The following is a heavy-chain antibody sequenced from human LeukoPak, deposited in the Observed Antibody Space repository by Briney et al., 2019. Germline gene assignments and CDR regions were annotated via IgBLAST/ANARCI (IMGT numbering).Heavy chain of an antibody. CDR2: IHPNSGDT. J-gene: IGHJ4*02. CDR3: ARTYYDTLRGSRGDY. Sequence: ASVKVSFKASGYTFAAYNIHWVRQAPGQGLEWMGRIHPNSGDTNYAQNFEGRVTMTRDTSISTAYMELTRLRSDDTAMYYCARTYYDTLRGSRGDYWGQGTLVTVSS. V-gene: IGHV1-2*06. D-gene: IGHD3-9*01. CDR1: GYTFAAYN.